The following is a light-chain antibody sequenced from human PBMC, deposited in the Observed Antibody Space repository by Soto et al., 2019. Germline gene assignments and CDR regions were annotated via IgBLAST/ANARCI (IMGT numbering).Light chain of an antibody. Sequence: EIVLTKSPGTLYLSPGERATLACRASQSVSNNYLAWYPQKPGQAHRLLIYGASNRATGIPDRFSGSGSGTDFTLTISRLEPEDCEVYYCQQYGSSCTFGQGTKVEIK. CDR1: QSVSNNY. V-gene: IGKV3-20*01. CDR2: GAS. CDR3: QQYGSSCT. J-gene: IGKJ1*01.